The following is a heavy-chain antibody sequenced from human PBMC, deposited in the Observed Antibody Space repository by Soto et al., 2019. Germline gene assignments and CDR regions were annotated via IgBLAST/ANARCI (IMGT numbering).Heavy chain of an antibody. CDR1: GGSISSGGYY. D-gene: IGHD6-13*01. Sequence: QVQLQESGPGLVKPSQTLSLTCTVSGGSISSGGYYWSWIRQHPGKGLEWIGYIYYSGSTYYNPSLKSRVTLSVDTSKHQFSLKLISVTAAETAVYYCAVRPLAAAGTVETWGQGTLVTVSS. CDR3: AVRPLAAAGTVET. J-gene: IGHJ4*02. V-gene: IGHV4-31*03. CDR2: IYYSGST.